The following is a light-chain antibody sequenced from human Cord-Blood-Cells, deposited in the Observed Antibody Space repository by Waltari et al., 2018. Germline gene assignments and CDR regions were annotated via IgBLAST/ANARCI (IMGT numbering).Light chain of an antibody. CDR3: CSYAGSSTWV. CDR2: EGS. Sequence: QSALTQPASVSGSPGQSITISCTGTSSDVGSYNLVSWYQQPPGKAPKLMLYEGSKRTSGVSNLCSGSKSGNTASLTVSGLQAEDGADYYCCSYAGSSTWVFGGGTKLTVL. V-gene: IGLV2-23*01. CDR1: SSDVGSYNL. J-gene: IGLJ3*02.